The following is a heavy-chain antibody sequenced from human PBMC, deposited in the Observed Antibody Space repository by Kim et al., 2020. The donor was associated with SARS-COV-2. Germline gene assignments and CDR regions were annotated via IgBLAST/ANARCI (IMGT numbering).Heavy chain of an antibody. J-gene: IGHJ5*02. CDR2: INDVGSGT. D-gene: IGHD3-3*01. V-gene: IGHV3-74*01. CDR3: AASITIFSFDP. CDR1: GFTFSSFW. Sequence: GGSLRLSCAASGFTFSSFWMHWVRQAPGKGLVWVSRINDVGSGTSYADSVKGRFTISRDNAKNMLYLHMNSLRAEDTAVYYCAASITIFSFDPWGQGTLVTVSS.